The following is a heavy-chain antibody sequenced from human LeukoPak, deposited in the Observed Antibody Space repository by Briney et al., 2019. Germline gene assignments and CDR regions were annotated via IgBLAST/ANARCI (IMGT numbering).Heavy chain of an antibody. CDR1: VFIHGRYA. CDR3: ASESPACGEDCYFDY. Sequence: GGSLSLSLASSVFIHGRYAMHWVRQPRARGREGVAGISYEGTNKYYADSVRGRLTISSDNSKNKLYLQMNSLRTDDTAVYYCASESPACGEDCYFDYWGQGTLVTVSS. CDR2: ISYEGTNK. D-gene: IGHD2-21*01. J-gene: IGHJ4*02. V-gene: IGHV3-30*04.